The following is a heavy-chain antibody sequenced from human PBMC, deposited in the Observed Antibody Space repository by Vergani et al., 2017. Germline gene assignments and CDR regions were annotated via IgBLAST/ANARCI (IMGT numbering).Heavy chain of an antibody. CDR2: INHSGST. J-gene: IGHJ6*02. CDR1: GGSFSGYY. CDR3: ARNYRAHLYYYYYYGMDV. Sequence: QVQLQQWGAGLLKPSETLSLTCAVYGGSFSGYYWSWIRQPPGKGLEWIGEINHSGSTNYNPSLKSRVTISVDTSKNQFSLKLSSVTAADTAVYYCARNYRAHLYYYYYYGMDVWGQGP. V-gene: IGHV4-34*01. D-gene: IGHD1-7*01.